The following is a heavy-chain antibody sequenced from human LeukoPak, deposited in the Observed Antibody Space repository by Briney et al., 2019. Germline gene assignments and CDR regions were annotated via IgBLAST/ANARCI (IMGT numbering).Heavy chain of an antibody. V-gene: IGHV4-4*07. CDR3: ASFPLLIAAAGTNY. CDR1: GGSISSYY. D-gene: IGHD6-13*01. J-gene: IGHJ4*02. Sequence: SETLSLTCTVSGGSISSYYWSWLRQPAGKGLEWIGSIYYSGSTYYNPSLKSRVTISVDTSKNQFSLKLSSVTAADTAVYYCASFPLLIAAAGTNYWGQGTLVTVSS. CDR2: IYYSGST.